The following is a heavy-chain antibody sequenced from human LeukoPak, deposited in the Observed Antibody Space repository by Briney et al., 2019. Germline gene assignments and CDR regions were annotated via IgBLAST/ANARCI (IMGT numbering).Heavy chain of an antibody. CDR3: ARGRKIQLWYNNWFDP. CDR2: MNPNSGNT. J-gene: IGHJ5*02. D-gene: IGHD5-18*01. CDR1: GYTFTSYD. Sequence: ASVKVSCKASGYTFTSYDINWVRQATGQGLEWMGWMNPNSGNTGYAQKFQGRVTMTRNTSISTAYMEPSSLRSEDTAVYYCARGRKIQLWYNNWFDPWGQGTLVTVSS. V-gene: IGHV1-8*01.